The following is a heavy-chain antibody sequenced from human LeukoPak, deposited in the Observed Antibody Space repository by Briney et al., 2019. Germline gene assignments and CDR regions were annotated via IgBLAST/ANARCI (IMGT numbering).Heavy chain of an antibody. CDR3: AKDTAASWFYYFDY. J-gene: IGHJ4*02. V-gene: IGHV3-9*01. CDR2: ISWNSGSI. Sequence: GGSLRLSCAASGFTFYDYAMHWVRQAPGKGLEGVSGISWNSGSIGYADSVKGRFTISRDNAKNSLYLQMNSLRAEDTALYYCAKDTAASWFYYFDYWGQGTLVTVSS. D-gene: IGHD3-9*01. CDR1: GFTFYDYA.